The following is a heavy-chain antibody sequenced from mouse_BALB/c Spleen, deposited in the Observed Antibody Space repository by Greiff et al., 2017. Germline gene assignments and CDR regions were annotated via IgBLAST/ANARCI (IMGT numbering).Heavy chain of an antibody. V-gene: IGHV5-9-3*01. CDR3: ARRTTVVATDYAMDY. Sequence: EVKLVESGGGLVKPGGSLKLSCAASGFTFSSYAMSWVRQTPEKRLEWVATISSGGSYTYYPDSVKGRFTISRDNAKNTLYLQMSSLRSEDTAMYYCARRTTVVATDYAMDYWGQGTSVTVSS. CDR2: ISSGGSYT. D-gene: IGHD1-1*01. CDR1: GFTFSSYA. J-gene: IGHJ4*01.